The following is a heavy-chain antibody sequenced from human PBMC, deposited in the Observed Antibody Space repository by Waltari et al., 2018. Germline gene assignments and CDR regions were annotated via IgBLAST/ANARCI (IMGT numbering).Heavy chain of an antibody. CDR2: ISSSSSTI. CDR1: GFTFSSYS. D-gene: IGHD1-26*01. J-gene: IGHJ3*02. CDR3: ARDGIVGATYDAFDI. V-gene: IGHV3-48*01. Sequence: EVQLVESGGGLVQPGGSLRLSCAASGFTFSSYSMNWFRQAPGKGLEWVSYISSSSSTIYYADSVKGRFTISRDNAKNSLYLQMNSLRAEDTAVYYCARDGIVGATYDAFDIWGQGTMVTVSS.